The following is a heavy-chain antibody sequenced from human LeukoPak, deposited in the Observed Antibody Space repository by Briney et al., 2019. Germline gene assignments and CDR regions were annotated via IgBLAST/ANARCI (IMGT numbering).Heavy chain of an antibody. CDR3: ARDLYSSGWQLDY. CDR2: ISYDGSNK. Sequence: GGSLRLSCAASGFTFSSYAMHWVRQAPGKGLEWVAVISYDGSNKYYADSVKGRFTISRDNAKNSLYLQMNSLRAEDTAVYYCARDLYSSGWQLDYWGQGTLVTVSS. J-gene: IGHJ4*02. CDR1: GFTFSSYA. V-gene: IGHV3-30-3*01. D-gene: IGHD6-19*01.